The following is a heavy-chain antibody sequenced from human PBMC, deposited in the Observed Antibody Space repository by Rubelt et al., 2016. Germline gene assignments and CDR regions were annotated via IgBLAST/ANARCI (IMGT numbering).Heavy chain of an antibody. V-gene: IGHV3-33*01. J-gene: IGHJ4*02. CDR1: GFTFSSYG. CDR2: IWYDGSNK. Sequence: GFTFSSYGMHWVRQAPGKGLEWVAVIWYDGSNKYYADSVKGRFTISRDNSKNTLYLQMNSLRAEDTAVYYCAADEGTYCGGDCYPFDYWGQGTLVTVSP. CDR3: AADEGTYCGGDCYPFDY. D-gene: IGHD2-21*02.